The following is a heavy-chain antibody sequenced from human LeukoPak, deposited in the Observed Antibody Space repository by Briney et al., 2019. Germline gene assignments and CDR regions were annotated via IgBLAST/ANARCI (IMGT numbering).Heavy chain of an antibody. CDR3: GKDMSYSGSYAPFDY. V-gene: IGHV3-7*03. J-gene: IGHJ4*02. D-gene: IGHD1-26*01. Sequence: GGSLRLSCAASGFTFSTSWMSWVRQVPGKGLEWVANIKKDGSETYYVDSVKGRFTISRDNAKNSLYLQMNSLRAEDTALYYCGKDMSYSGSYAPFDYWGQGTLVTVSS. CDR2: IKKDGSET. CDR1: GFTFSTSW.